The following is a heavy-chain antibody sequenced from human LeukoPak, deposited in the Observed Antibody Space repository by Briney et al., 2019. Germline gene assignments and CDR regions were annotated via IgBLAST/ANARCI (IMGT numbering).Heavy chain of an antibody. CDR2: IKPSSGRT. Sequence: ASVKVSCKASGYTFTGYSMHWVRQAPGQGLEWMGWIKPSSGRTNYAQKFQGRVTMTRDTSISTAYMELSRLRSDDAAVYYCDVRGSGWYSAFDYWGQETLVTVSS. CDR1: GYTFTGYS. V-gene: IGHV1-2*02. J-gene: IGHJ4*02. D-gene: IGHD6-19*01. CDR3: DVRGSGWYSAFDY.